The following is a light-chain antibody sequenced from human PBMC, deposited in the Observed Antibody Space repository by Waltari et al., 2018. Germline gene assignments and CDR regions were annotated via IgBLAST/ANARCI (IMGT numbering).Light chain of an antibody. CDR1: QTIYNW. Sequence: DIQMTQSPSTLSASVGDRVTITCRASQTIYNWLAWYQQKPGKAPKLLIYKASTLESGVPSRFSGSGSGTEFTLTISSLHPDDFETYSCQQYNSSPWTFGQGTKVEVK. J-gene: IGKJ1*01. CDR2: KAS. CDR3: QQYNSSPWT. V-gene: IGKV1-5*03.